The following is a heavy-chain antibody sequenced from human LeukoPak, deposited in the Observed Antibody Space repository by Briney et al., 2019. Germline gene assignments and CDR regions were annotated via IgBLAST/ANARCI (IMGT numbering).Heavy chain of an antibody. CDR2: IWYDGSNK. D-gene: IGHD6-19*01. V-gene: IGHV3-33*01. CDR3: ARASSSGWFENWFDP. Sequence: GSLRLSCAASGFTFSSYGMHWVRQAPGKGLEWVAVIWYDGSNKYYADSVKGRFTISRDNSKNTLYLQMNSLRAEDTAVYYCARASSSGWFENWFDPWGQGTLVTVSS. CDR1: GFTFSSYG. J-gene: IGHJ5*02.